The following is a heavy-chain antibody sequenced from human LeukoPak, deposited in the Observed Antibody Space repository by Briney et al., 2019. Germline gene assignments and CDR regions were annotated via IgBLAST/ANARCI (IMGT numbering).Heavy chain of an antibody. CDR3: ARDRDGGYYDY. J-gene: IGHJ4*02. D-gene: IGHD3-22*01. CDR2: IYYSGST. CDR1: GNSISSGYY. Sequence: PSETLSLTCTVSGNSISSGYYWGWIRQPPGKGLEWIGSIYYSGSTYYNPSLKSRVTISVDTSKNRFSLKLSSVTAADTAVYYCARDRDGGYYDYWGQGTLVTVSS. V-gene: IGHV4-38-2*02.